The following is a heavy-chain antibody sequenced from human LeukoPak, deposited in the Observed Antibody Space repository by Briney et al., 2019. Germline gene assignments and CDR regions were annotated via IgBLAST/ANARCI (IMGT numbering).Heavy chain of an antibody. CDR1: GGPISSGSYY. CDR2: IYTSGST. J-gene: IGHJ5*02. CDR3: AIQRGATVTQPEPNWFDP. V-gene: IGHV4-61*02. D-gene: IGHD4-11*01. Sequence: SQTLSLTCTVSGGPISSGSYYWSWIRQPAGKGLEWIGRIYTSGSTNYNPSLKSRVTISVDTSKNQFSLKLSSVTAADTAVYYCAIQRGATVTQPEPNWFDPWGQGTLVTVSS.